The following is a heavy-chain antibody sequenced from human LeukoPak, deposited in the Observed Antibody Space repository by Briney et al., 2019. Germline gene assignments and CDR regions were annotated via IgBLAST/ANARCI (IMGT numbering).Heavy chain of an antibody. Sequence: GASVKVSCKASGYTFTSYGISWVRQAPGQGLEWMGWISAYNGNTNYAQKLQGRVTMTTDTSTSTAYMELRSQRSDDTAVYYCARDRGYDSSDNWFDPWGQGTLVTVSS. CDR2: ISAYNGNT. J-gene: IGHJ5*02. CDR3: ARDRGYDSSDNWFDP. D-gene: IGHD3-22*01. CDR1: GYTFTSYG. V-gene: IGHV1-18*01.